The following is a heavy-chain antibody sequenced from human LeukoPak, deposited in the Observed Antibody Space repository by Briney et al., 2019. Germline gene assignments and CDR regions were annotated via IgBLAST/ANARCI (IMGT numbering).Heavy chain of an antibody. V-gene: IGHV4-34*01. J-gene: IGHJ4*02. CDR3: ARAGGYGLIDY. D-gene: IGHD5-18*01. CDR1: GGSFSGYY. CDR2: INHSGST. Sequence: SETLSLTCAVYGGSFSGYYWSWIRQPPGKGLEWIGEINHSGSTNFNPSLKSRVTISLDTSKNQFSLKVGSMTAADTAVYYCARAGGYGLIDYWGQGTMVTVSS.